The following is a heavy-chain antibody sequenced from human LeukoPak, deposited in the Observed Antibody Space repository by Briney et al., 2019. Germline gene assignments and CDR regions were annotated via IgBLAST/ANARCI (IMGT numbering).Heavy chain of an antibody. D-gene: IGHD4-17*01. Sequence: PSQTLSLTCTVSGGSISSGGYYWSWIRQHPGKGLEWIGYISYRGSTNYNPSLKSRVTISIDTSKNQFSLKLSSVTAADTAVYYCARDLITVTKGFDIWGQGTMVSVSS. J-gene: IGHJ3*02. CDR3: ARDLITVTKGFDI. CDR2: ISYRGST. V-gene: IGHV4-61*08. CDR1: GGSISSGGYY.